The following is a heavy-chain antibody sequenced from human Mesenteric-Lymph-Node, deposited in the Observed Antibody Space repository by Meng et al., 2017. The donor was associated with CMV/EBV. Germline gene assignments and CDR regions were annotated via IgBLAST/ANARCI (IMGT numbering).Heavy chain of an antibody. CDR3: ARVRGSGWDNWFDP. V-gene: IGHV3-48*03. CDR2: IIGGGSTI. D-gene: IGHD6-19*01. J-gene: IGHJ5*02. Sequence: GESLKISCAASGFTFSSYAMSWVRQAPGKGLEWVSYIIGGGSTIYYSDSVKGRFTVSRDNAKRSLFLQMNSLRAEDTAIYYCARVRGSGWDNWFDPWGQGTLVTVSS. CDR1: GFTFSSYA.